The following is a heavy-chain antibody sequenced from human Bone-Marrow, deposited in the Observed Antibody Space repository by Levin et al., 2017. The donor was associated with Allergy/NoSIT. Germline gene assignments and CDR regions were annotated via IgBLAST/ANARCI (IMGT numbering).Heavy chain of an antibody. CDR3: AREDGYVFDY. D-gene: IGHD5-24*01. Sequence: SETLSLTCSLSGGSISTGGFHWSWVRQPPGKGLEWIGYIYYSGNTYYNPSLQSRLSISIDTSKNQFSLRLTSVTAADTAVYYCAREDGYVFDYWGQGTLVTVSS. J-gene: IGHJ4*02. CDR2: IYYSGNT. V-gene: IGHV4-31*03. CDR1: GGSISTGGFH.